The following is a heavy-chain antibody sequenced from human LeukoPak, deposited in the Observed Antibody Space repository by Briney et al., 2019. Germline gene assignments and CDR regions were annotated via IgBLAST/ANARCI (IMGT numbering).Heavy chain of an antibody. CDR3: ASLEWLSTTHYGMDV. Sequence: GGSLRLSCAASGFTFSSYSMNWVRQAPGKGLEWVSSISSSSSYIYYADSVKGRFTISRDNSKNTLYLQMNSLRAEDTAVYYCASLEWLSTTHYGMDVWGQGTTVTVSS. D-gene: IGHD3-3*01. V-gene: IGHV3-21*01. J-gene: IGHJ6*02. CDR1: GFTFSSYS. CDR2: ISSSSSYI.